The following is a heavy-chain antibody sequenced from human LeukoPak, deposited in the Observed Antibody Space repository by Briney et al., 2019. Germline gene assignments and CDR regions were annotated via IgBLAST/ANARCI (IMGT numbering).Heavy chain of an antibody. CDR1: GFTFSSYG. V-gene: IGHV3-30*03. CDR3: ARVSSAHDFWSGNFDY. J-gene: IGHJ4*02. D-gene: IGHD3-3*01. Sequence: PGGSLRLSCAASGFTFSSYGMHWVRQAPGKGLEWVAVISYDGSHKYYADSVKGRFAISRDNSKNTLYLQMNSLRTEDTAVYYCARVSSAHDFWSGNFDYWGQGTLVTVSS. CDR2: ISYDGSHK.